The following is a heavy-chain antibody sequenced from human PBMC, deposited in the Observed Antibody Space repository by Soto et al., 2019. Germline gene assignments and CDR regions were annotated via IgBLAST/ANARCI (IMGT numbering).Heavy chain of an antibody. D-gene: IGHD3-22*01. J-gene: IGHJ4*02. V-gene: IGHV3-30-3*01. Sequence: GGSLRLSCAASGFTFSSYAMHWVRQAPGKGLEWVAVISYDGSNKYYADSVKGRFTISRDNSKNTLYLQMNSLRAEDTAVYYGARVSYYYDSSGYCPFDYWGQGTLVTVSS. CDR1: GFTFSSYA. CDR3: ARVSYYYDSSGYCPFDY. CDR2: ISYDGSNK.